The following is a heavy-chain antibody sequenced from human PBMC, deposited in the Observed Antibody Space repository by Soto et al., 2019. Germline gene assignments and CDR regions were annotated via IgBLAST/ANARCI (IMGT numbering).Heavy chain of an antibody. CDR2: INHSGST. D-gene: IGHD3-9*01. CDR3: AGHYYDILTGYYGMDV. Sequence: SETLSLTCAVYGGSFSGYNWSWIRQPPGKGLEWIGVINHSGSTNYNSSLKSRVTISVDTSKNQFSLKLSSVTAAHTAVYYCAGHYYDILTGYYGMDVWGQGTTVTVSS. J-gene: IGHJ6*02. CDR1: GGSFSGYN. V-gene: IGHV4-34*01.